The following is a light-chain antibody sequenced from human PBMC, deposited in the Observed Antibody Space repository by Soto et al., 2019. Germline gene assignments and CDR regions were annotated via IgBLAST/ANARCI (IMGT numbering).Light chain of an antibody. CDR1: QSVSSN. CDR2: GAS. Sequence: EIVMTQSPAPLSVSPGERATLSCRASQSVSSNLAWYQQNPGQAPRLLIYGASTRATGIPARFSGSGSGTEVTLTISGLQSEGFAVYYCQQYNNWPPWTFGQGTKLEIK. CDR3: QQYNNWPPWT. V-gene: IGKV3-15*01. J-gene: IGKJ2*02.